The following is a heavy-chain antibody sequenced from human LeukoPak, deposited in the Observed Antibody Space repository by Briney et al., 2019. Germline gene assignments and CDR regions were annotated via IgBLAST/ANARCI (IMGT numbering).Heavy chain of an antibody. CDR2: INPNSGGT. CDR1: GYTFTGYY. V-gene: IGHV1-2*02. D-gene: IGHD3-10*01. CDR3: ARDVASVYYYGSGSYYGMGY. Sequence: GASVKVSCKASGYTFTGYYMHWVRQAPGQGLEWMGWINPNSGGTNYAQKFQGRVTMTRDTSISTAYMELSRLRSDDTAVYYCARDVASVYYYGSGSYYGMGYWGQGTLVTVSS. J-gene: IGHJ4*02.